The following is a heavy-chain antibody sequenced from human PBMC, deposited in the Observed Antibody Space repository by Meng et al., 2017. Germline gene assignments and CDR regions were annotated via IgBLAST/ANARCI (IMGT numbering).Heavy chain of an antibody. J-gene: IGHJ4*02. CDR2: ISAYNGNT. CDR3: ARDQVARIRTIPAFDY. V-gene: IGHV1-18*01. Sequence: ASVKVSCKASGYTFTSYGISWVRQAPGQGLEGMGWISAYNGNTNHAQKLQGRVTMTTDTSTSTAYMELRSLRSDDTAVYYCARDQVARIRTIPAFDYWGQGTLVTVSS. D-gene: IGHD5-12*01. CDR1: GYTFTSYG.